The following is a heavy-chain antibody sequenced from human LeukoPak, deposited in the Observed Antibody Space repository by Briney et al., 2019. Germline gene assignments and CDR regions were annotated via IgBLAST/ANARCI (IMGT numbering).Heavy chain of an antibody. J-gene: IGHJ6*02. D-gene: IGHD2-15*01. Sequence: GGSLRLSCAASGFTFSNAWMSWVRQAPGKGLEWVGRIKSKTDGGTTDYVAPVKGRFTISRDDSKNTLYLQMNSLKTEDTAVYYCTTPTVADYYYYGMDVWGQGTTVTVSS. CDR2: IKSKTDGGTT. CDR1: GFTFSNAW. V-gene: IGHV3-15*01. CDR3: TTPTVADYYYYGMDV.